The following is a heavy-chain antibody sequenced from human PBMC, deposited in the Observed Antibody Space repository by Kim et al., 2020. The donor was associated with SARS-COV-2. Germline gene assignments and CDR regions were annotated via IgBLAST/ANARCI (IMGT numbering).Heavy chain of an antibody. Sequence: GGSLRLSCAASGFTFSSYAMSWVRQAPGKGLEWVSAISGSGGSTYYADSVKGRFTISRDNSKNTLYLQMNSLRAEDTAVYYCAKDRVVATFSAFYYYYGMDVWGQGTTVTVSS. D-gene: IGHD5-12*01. CDR3: AKDRVVATFSAFYYYYGMDV. V-gene: IGHV3-23*01. CDR1: GFTFSSYA. J-gene: IGHJ6*02. CDR2: ISGSGGST.